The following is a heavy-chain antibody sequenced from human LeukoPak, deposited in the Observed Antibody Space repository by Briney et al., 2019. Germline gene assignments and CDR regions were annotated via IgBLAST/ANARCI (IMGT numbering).Heavy chain of an antibody. CDR2: ISSTGATI. D-gene: IGHD3-16*01. CDR1: GFTLSSYS. CDR3: ARGLVGYYYGMDV. Sequence: GGSLRLSCAASGFTLSSYSMNWVRQAPGKGLEWVSYISSTGATIYYTDSVKGRFTVSRDNAKNSLYLQINSLRDEDTAVYYCARGLVGYYYGMDVWGQGTTATVSS. V-gene: IGHV3-48*02. J-gene: IGHJ6*02.